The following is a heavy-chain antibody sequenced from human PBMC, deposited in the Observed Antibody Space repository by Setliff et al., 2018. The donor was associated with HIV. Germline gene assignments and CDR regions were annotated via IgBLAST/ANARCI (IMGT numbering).Heavy chain of an antibody. CDR2: ISSSSSYT. J-gene: IGHJ6*03. Sequence: GGSLRLSCAASGFTFSDYYMSWIRQAPGKGLEWVSYISSSSSYTNYADSVKGRFTISRDNAKNSLYLQMNSLRAEDTAVYYCARDSLLSGSYYYYYYYYMDVWGKGTTVTVSS. V-gene: IGHV3-11*05. D-gene: IGHD1-26*01. CDR1: GFTFSDYY. CDR3: ARDSLLSGSYYYYYYYYMDV.